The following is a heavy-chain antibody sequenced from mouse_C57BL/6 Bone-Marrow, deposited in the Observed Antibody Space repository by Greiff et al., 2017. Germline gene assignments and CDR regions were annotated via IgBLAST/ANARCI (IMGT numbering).Heavy chain of an antibody. D-gene: IGHD1-1*01. V-gene: IGHV14-2*01. CDR1: GFNIKDYY. Sequence: VQLQQSGAELVKPGASVKLSCTASGFNIKDYYMHWVKQRTEQGLEWIGRIDPEDGETKYAPKFQGKATITADTSSNTDYLQRSSLTSEDTAVYYCARDYGSSYWYFDVWGTGTTVTVSS. CDR2: IDPEDGET. CDR3: ARDYGSSYWYFDV. J-gene: IGHJ1*03.